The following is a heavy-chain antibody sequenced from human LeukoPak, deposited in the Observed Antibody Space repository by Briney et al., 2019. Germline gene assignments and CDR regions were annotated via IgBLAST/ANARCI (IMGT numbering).Heavy chain of an antibody. CDR3: ASSSLVVVVTYGFDV. V-gene: IGHV4-4*02. CDR1: NGPITSTKW. D-gene: IGHD2-21*01. Sequence: SETLSLTCTVSNGPITSTKWRSWVRQPPGKGLEWIGEISHTGSTNYNPSFNSRVTMSVDKSKNQFSPNLKSVTAADTALYYCASSSLVVVVTYGFDVWGRGTAVTVSS. J-gene: IGHJ3*01. CDR2: ISHTGST.